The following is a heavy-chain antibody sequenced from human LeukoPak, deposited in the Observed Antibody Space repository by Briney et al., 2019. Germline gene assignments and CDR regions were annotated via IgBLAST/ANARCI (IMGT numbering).Heavy chain of an antibody. CDR2: TSHDEAEK. D-gene: IGHD2/OR15-2a*01. CDR1: GFTFITSP. V-gene: IGHV3-30-3*01. Sequence: GGSLRLSCAASGFTFITSPMHWVRQALGKGLEWVAVTSHDEAEKYYADSVKGRFTISGDNSNNILYLQMNSLRPEDTAIYYCARDTFGSIDYWGQGILVTVSS. J-gene: IGHJ4*02. CDR3: ARDTFGSIDY.